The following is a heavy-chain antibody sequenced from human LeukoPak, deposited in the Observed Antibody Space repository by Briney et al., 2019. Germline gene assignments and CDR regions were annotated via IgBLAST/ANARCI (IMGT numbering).Heavy chain of an antibody. V-gene: IGHV3-53*01. CDR3: ARVAPTGRPDCSSTSCYRYYYYYYMDV. Sequence: GGSLRLSCAASGFTVSSNYMSWVRQAPGKGLEWVSVIYSGGSTYYADSVKGRFTISRDNSKNTLYLQMNSLRAEDTAVYYCARVAPTGRPDCSSTSCYRYYYYYYMDVWGKGTTVTISS. CDR1: GFTVSSNY. CDR2: IYSGGST. J-gene: IGHJ6*03. D-gene: IGHD2-2*01.